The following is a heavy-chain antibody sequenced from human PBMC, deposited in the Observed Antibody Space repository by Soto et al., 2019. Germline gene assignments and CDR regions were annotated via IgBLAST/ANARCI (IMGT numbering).Heavy chain of an antibody. D-gene: IGHD3-10*01. V-gene: IGHV4-31*03. CDR1: GGSISSGGYY. CDR3: ARSNYYGSGSYQGVLSWFDP. CDR2: IYYSGST. J-gene: IGHJ5*02. Sequence: SETLSLTCTVSGGSISSGGYYWSWIRQHPGKGLEWIGYIYYSGSTYYNPSLKSRVTISVDTSKNQFSLKLSSVTAADTAVYYCARSNYYGSGSYQGVLSWFDPWGQGTLVTVSS.